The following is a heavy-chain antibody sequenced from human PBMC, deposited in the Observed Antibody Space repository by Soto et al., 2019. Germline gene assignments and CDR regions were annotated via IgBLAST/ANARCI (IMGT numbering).Heavy chain of an antibody. Sequence: QVQLVQSGAEVKKPGASVKVSCKASGYTFTGYYMHWVRQAPGQGLEWMGWINPNSGGTNYAQNLQCWVTMTRDKSISRVYIELSRMRSNVTVVCYCARGPKVTIFGVVISYYLDYWGQGTLVTVSS. D-gene: IGHD3-3*01. J-gene: IGHJ4*02. CDR2: INPNSGGT. CDR1: GYTFTGYY. CDR3: ARGPKVTIFGVVISYYLDY. V-gene: IGHV1-2*04.